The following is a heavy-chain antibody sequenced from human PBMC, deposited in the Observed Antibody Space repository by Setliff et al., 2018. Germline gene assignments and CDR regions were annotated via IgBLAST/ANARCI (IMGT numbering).Heavy chain of an antibody. CDR3: ARDPGNGHYMDV. CDR1: GASISSYY. Sequence: SETLSLTCSVSGASISSYYWSWIRQPPGKGLEWIGYIYTSGTTKYNPSLKSRVTISIDTSKSQFSLNLSSVTAADTAVYYCARDPGNGHYMDVWGKGATVTVSS. J-gene: IGHJ6*03. CDR2: IYTSGTT. V-gene: IGHV4-4*08.